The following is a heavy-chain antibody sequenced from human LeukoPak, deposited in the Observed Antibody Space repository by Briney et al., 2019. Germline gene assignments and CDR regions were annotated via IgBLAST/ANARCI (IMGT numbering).Heavy chain of an antibody. D-gene: IGHD6-19*01. J-gene: IGHJ6*02. CDR1: GGTFSSYA. CDR3: ASIAVAGRTGGYYYGMDV. CDR2: IIPILGIA. V-gene: IGHV1-69*04. Sequence: GSSVKVSCKASGGTFSSYAISWVRQAPGQGLEWMGRIIPILGIASYAQKFQGRVTITADKSTSTAYMELSSLRSEDTAVYYCASIAVAGRTGGYYYGMDVWGQGTTVTVSS.